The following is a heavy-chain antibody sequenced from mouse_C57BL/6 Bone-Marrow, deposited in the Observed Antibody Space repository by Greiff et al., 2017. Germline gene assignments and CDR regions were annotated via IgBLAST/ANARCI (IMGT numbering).Heavy chain of an antibody. CDR3: ARERAGSSYGAMDY. CDR2: IYPGSGNT. D-gene: IGHD1-1*01. J-gene: IGHJ4*01. Sequence: SGAELVRPGASVKLSCKASGYTFTDYYINWVKQRPGQGLEWIARIYPGSGNTYYNEKFKGKATLTAEKSSSTAYMQLSSLTSEDSAVYFCARERAGSSYGAMDYWGQGTSVTVSS. V-gene: IGHV1-76*01. CDR1: GYTFTDYY.